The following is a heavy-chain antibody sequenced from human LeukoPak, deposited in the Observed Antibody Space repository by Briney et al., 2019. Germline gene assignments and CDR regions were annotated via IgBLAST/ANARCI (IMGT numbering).Heavy chain of an antibody. V-gene: IGHV3-48*03. J-gene: IGHJ4*02. Sequence: GGSLRLSCAASGFRFRSYELNWVRQATGKGLEWVSYISGSDYTIKYADSVKGGFTISRDNAKNSLFLQMNSLTAEDTAIYYCARGAAYCGGDCYPAFDYWGQGTLVTVSS. CDR1: GFRFRSYE. CDR2: ISGSDYTI. CDR3: ARGAAYCGGDCYPAFDY. D-gene: IGHD2-21*02.